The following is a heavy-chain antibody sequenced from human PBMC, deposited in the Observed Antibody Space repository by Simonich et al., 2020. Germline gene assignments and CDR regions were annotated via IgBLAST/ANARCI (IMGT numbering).Heavy chain of an antibody. D-gene: IGHD2-15*01. CDR3: ARASRGTWWYYYFDY. Sequence: QVQLVPSGAEVKKPGASVKVSCKASGYTFTSSGISWVRQAPGQGLEWMGGISAYNGNTNYAQKLQGRVTMTTDTSTSTAYMELRSLRSDDTAVYYCARASRGTWWYYYFDYWGQGTLVTVSS. V-gene: IGHV1-18*01. CDR2: ISAYNGNT. CDR1: GYTFTSSG. J-gene: IGHJ4*02.